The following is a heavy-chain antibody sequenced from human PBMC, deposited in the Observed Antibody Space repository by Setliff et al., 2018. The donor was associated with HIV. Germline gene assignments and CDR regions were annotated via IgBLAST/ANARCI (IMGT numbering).Heavy chain of an antibody. V-gene: IGHV3-74*03. D-gene: IGHD5-12*01. Sequence: PGGSLSLSCAASGFTLEKYWMHWVRQAPGKGLVWVSRVNSDGSSKTYADSVKGRFTISRDNAKNTLYLQMNSLRVEDTGVYYCHSGYDTEEQSYFDYWGQGTLVT. CDR1: GFTLEKYW. CDR2: VNSDGSSK. CDR3: HSGYDTEEQSYFDY. J-gene: IGHJ4*02.